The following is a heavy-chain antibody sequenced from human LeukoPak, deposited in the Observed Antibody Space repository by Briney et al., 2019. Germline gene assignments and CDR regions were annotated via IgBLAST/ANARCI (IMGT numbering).Heavy chain of an antibody. CDR2: ISSNGGST. J-gene: IGHJ4*02. V-gene: IGHV3-64D*06. CDR1: GFTFSSYA. D-gene: IGHD1-1*01. CDR3: ARSTRYNWNDDY. Sequence: PGGSLRLSCSASGFTFSSYAMHWVRQAPGKGLEYVSAISSNGGSTYYADSVKGRFTISRDNSKNTLYLQMSSLRSDDTAVYYCARSTRYNWNDDYWGQGTLVTVSS.